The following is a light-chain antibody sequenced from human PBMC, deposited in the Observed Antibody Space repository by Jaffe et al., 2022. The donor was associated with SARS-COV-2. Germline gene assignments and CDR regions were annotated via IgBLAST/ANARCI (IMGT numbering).Light chain of an antibody. CDR3: LQYYSTPHT. J-gene: IGKJ2*01. V-gene: IGKV4-1*01. CDR1: QSVLYSSNNKNY. CDR2: WAS. Sequence: DIVMTQSPDSLAVSLGERATINCKSSQSVLYSSNNKNYLAWYQQKPGQPPKLLIYWASTRESGVPDRFSGSGSGTAFTLTISSLQAEDVAAYYCLQYYSTPHTFGQGTKLEIK.